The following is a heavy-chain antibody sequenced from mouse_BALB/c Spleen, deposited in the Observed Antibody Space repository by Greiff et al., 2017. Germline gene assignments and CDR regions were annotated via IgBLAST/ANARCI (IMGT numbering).Heavy chain of an antibody. Sequence: VQLKESGPSLVKPSQTLSLTCSVTGDSITSGYWNWIRKFPGNKLEYMGYISYSGSTYYNPSLKSRISITRDTSKNQYYLQLNSVTTEDTATYYCARLRDYDSYAMDYWGQGTSVTVSS. V-gene: IGHV3-8*02. CDR2: ISYSGST. D-gene: IGHD2-4*01. CDR3: ARLRDYDSYAMDY. J-gene: IGHJ4*01. CDR1: GDSITSGY.